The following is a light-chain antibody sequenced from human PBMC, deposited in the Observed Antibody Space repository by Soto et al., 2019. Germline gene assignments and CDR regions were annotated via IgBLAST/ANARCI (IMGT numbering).Light chain of an antibody. V-gene: IGLV2-8*01. CDR2: EVN. Sequence: QSVLTQPPSASGSPGQSVTISCTGTSSDVGGCKFVSWYQQYPGKAPQLIIYEVNKRPSGVPDRFSGSKSGNTASLTVSGLQAEDEADYYRSSCAGSNNPYVFGTGTKLTVL. J-gene: IGLJ1*01. CDR3: SSCAGSNNPYV. CDR1: SSDVGGCKF.